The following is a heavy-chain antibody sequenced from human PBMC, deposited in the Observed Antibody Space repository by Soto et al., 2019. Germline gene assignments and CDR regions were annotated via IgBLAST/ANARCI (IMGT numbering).Heavy chain of an antibody. CDR1: GFTFSSSA. CDR2: ISGSGGST. V-gene: IGHV3-23*01. Sequence: EVQLLESGGGLVQPGGSLRLSCAASGFTFSSSAMSWVRQAPGKGLEWVSAISGSGGSTYYADSVKGRFTISRDNSKNTLYLQMNSLRAEDTAVYYCAAHYCSGGSCYPGHFDYLGQGTLVTVSS. J-gene: IGHJ4*02. D-gene: IGHD2-15*01. CDR3: AAHYCSGGSCYPGHFDY.